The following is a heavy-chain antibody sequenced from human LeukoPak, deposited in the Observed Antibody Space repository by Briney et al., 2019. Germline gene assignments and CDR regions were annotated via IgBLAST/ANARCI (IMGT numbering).Heavy chain of an antibody. D-gene: IGHD2-8*01. J-gene: IGHJ4*02. CDR2: GHYSGNT. Sequence: VKPSETLSLTCTVSGTSTTSYYWNWIRQAPGQGPEWIGYGHYSGNTKYNPPLKSRVTISVDTSKNQFSLRLSSVTAADTAVYFCAKWASDNRAFDLWGQGTLVTVSS. CDR1: GTSTTSYY. CDR3: AKWASDNRAFDL. V-gene: IGHV4-59*08.